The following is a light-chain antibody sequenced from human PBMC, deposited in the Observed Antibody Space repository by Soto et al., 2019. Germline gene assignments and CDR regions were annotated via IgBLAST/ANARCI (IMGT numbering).Light chain of an antibody. J-gene: IGKJ1*01. CDR3: QQYKDWRT. Sequence: DIQMTQSPSTLSASVGDRVTITCRASQSISSWLAWYQQKPGKAPKLLIYDASSLESGVPSRFSGSGSGTEFTLTISSLQSEDFGVYYCQQYKDWRTFGQGTKVDIK. V-gene: IGKV1-5*01. CDR2: DAS. CDR1: QSISSW.